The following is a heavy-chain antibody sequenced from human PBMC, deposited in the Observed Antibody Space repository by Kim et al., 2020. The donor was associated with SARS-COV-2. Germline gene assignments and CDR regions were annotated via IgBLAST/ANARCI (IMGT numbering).Heavy chain of an antibody. CDR3: SRNGCTGGVCCFAT. V-gene: IGHV4-39*01. CDR1: GGSISSSDYY. D-gene: IGHD2-8*02. Sequence: SETLSLTCTVSGGSISSSDYYWGWIRQPPGKGLEWIGSIYYTGTTYYNPSLKSRVTISVDTSKNQFSLKLSSVTDATVYYYSRNGCTGGVCCFATCGQG. J-gene: IGHJ5*02. CDR2: IYYTGTT.